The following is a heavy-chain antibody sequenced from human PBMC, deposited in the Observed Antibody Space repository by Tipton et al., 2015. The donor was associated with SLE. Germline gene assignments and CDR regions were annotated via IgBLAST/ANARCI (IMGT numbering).Heavy chain of an antibody. V-gene: IGHV4-38-2*02. D-gene: IGHD4-11*01. CDR1: NYSLSSGYY. CDR2: IHHSGGT. Sequence: TLSLTCTVSNYSLSSGYYWGWIRQPPGKGLEWIGSIHHSGGTYSNPSLKSRVTMSVDTSKNHFSLKLISVTAADTAVYYCAREFLNPVTTVHYYFDLWGRGTLVTVSS. CDR3: AREFLNPVTTVHYYFDL. J-gene: IGHJ2*01.